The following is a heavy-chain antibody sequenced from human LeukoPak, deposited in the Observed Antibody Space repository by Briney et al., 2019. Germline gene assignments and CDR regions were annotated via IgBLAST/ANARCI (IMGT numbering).Heavy chain of an antibody. D-gene: IGHD1-26*01. J-gene: IGHJ4*02. CDR2: ISSSGSTI. V-gene: IGHV3-48*04. Sequence: PGGSLRLSCAASEFTFSSYGMSWVRQAPGKGLEWVSYISSSGSTIYYADSVKGRFTISRDNAKNSLYLQMNSLRAEDTAVYYCARTEILVGTSDYWGQGTLVTVSS. CDR3: ARTEILVGTSDY. CDR1: EFTFSSYG.